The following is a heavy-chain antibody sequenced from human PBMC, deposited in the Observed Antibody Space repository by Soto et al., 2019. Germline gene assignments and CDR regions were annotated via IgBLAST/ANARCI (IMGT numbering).Heavy chain of an antibody. J-gene: IGHJ4*02. Sequence: QVQLQESGPGLVKPSQTLSLTCTVSGGSISSGGYYWSWIRQHPGKGLEWFGYIYYSGSTYYNPYPKSRVNISVDTSKTQCALKLRAVTDADTAVYDGARVLKLGFGELLYCGYWGQGTLVTVSS. CDR1: GGSISSGGYY. D-gene: IGHD3-10*01. CDR2: IYYSGST. CDR3: ARVLKLGFGELLYCGY. V-gene: IGHV4-31*03.